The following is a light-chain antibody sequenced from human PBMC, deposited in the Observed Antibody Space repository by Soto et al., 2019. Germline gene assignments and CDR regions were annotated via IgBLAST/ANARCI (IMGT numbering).Light chain of an antibody. CDR3: QQYGSSPPIT. CDR1: QSVSSSY. CDR2: GAS. Sequence: EVVLSQSPGTVSLSQGERATLSCRAIQSVSSSYLAWYQQKPGQAPRLLIYGASSRATGIPDRFSGSGSGTDFTLTISRLEPEDFAVYYCQQYGSSPPITFGQGTLLEI. V-gene: IGKV3-20*01. J-gene: IGKJ5*01.